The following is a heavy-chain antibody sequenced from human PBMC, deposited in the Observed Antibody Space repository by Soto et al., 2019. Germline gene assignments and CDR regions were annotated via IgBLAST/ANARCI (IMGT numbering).Heavy chain of an antibody. J-gene: IGHJ6*02. CDR3: ARESLSYSYYYGMDV. CDR1: GYSFTSYW. CDR2: IYPGDSDT. V-gene: IGHV5-51*01. Sequence: GESLKISCKGSGYSFTSYWIGWVRQMPGKGLEWMGIIYPGDSDTRYSPSFQGQVTISADKSISTAYLQWSSLKASDTAMYYCARESLSYSYYYGMDVWGQGTTVTVSS. D-gene: IGHD3-10*01.